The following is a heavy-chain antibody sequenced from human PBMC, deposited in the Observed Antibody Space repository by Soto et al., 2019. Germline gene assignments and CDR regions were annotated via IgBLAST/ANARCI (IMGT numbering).Heavy chain of an antibody. J-gene: IGHJ4*02. Sequence: EVQLLESGGGLVQPGGSLRLSCAAXGFTFXXYAVTWVRQASGKGLEWVSTISGSGGSTYYADSVKGRFTISRDNSKNTLYLQMNSLRAEDTAVYYCAKDQGSSWYEIDYWGQGTLVTVSS. CDR3: AKDQGSSWYEIDY. CDR1: GFTFXXYA. V-gene: IGHV3-23*01. D-gene: IGHD6-13*01. CDR2: ISGSGGST.